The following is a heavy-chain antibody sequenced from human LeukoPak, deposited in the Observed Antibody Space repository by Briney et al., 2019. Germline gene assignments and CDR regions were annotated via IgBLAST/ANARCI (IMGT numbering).Heavy chain of an antibody. D-gene: IGHD5-18*01. Sequence: ASVKVSCKASGYTFTSYDINWVRQATGQGLEWMGWMNPNSGNTGYAQKFQGRVTMTRNTSISTAYMELSSLRSGDTAVYYCARARRGYSYGHFDYWGQGTLVTVSS. CDR2: MNPNSGNT. CDR3: ARARRGYSYGHFDY. V-gene: IGHV1-8*01. CDR1: GYTFTSYD. J-gene: IGHJ4*02.